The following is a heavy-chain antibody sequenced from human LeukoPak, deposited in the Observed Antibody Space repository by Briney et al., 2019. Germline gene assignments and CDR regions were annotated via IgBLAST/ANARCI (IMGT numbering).Heavy chain of an antibody. D-gene: IGHD6-25*01. CDR2: IYYSGST. V-gene: IGHV4-30-4*08. J-gene: IGHJ4*02. CDR3: ARWGQRLFDY. CDR1: GGSFSGYY. Sequence: SETLSLTCAVYGGSFSGYYWSWIRQPPGKGLEWIGYIYYSGSTYYNPSLKSRVTISVDTSKNQFSLKLSSVTAADTAVYYCARWGQRLFDYWGQGTLVTVSS.